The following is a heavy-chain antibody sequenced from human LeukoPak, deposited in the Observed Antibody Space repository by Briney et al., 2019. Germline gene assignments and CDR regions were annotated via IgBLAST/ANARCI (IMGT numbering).Heavy chain of an antibody. Sequence: PGGSLRLSCAASGFTFSNAWMNWVRQAPGKGLEWVGRIKSKTDGGTTDYAAPVKGRFTLSRDDSKNTLYLQMNSLKTEDTAVYYCTTDSRPICSSSSCYLPFDYWGQGTLVIVSS. V-gene: IGHV3-15*01. CDR2: IKSKTDGGTT. D-gene: IGHD2-2*01. CDR1: GFTFSNAW. CDR3: TTDSRPICSSSSCYLPFDY. J-gene: IGHJ4*02.